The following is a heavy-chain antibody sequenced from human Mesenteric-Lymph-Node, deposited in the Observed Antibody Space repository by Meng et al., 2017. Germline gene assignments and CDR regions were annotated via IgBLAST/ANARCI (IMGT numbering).Heavy chain of an antibody. CDR3: ARDRVPNYYDSSGYYDY. CDR1: GYTFTGYY. CDR2: INPNSGGT. V-gene: IGHV1-2*02. Sequence: ASVKVSCKASGYTFTGYYMHWVRQAPGQGLEWMGWINPNSGGTNYAQKFQGRVTMTRDTSISTAYMELSRLRSDDTAVYYCARDRVPNYYDSSGYYDYWGQGTLVTVSS. J-gene: IGHJ4*02. D-gene: IGHD3-22*01.